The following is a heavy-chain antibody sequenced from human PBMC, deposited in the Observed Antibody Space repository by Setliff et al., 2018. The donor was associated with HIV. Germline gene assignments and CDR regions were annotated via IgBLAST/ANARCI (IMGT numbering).Heavy chain of an antibody. CDR1: RSTFNSHT. V-gene: IGHV1-69*02. Sequence: ASVKVSCKASRSTFNSHTINWVRQAPGQGLDWMGRIIPILGVANYAQRFQGKVTITADNSTSTAYMELTSLRFDDTAMYYCVRGVQSPPHYSYYYMDVWGEGTMVTVS. D-gene: IGHD3-3*01. CDR2: IIPILGVA. CDR3: VRGVQSPPHYSYYYMDV. J-gene: IGHJ6*03.